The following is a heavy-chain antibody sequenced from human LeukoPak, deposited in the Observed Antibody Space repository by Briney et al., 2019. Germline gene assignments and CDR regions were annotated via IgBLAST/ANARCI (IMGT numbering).Heavy chain of an antibody. Sequence: GASVKVSCKTSGYTFTGYFLNWVRQAPGQGLEWMGRINPNSGGTNCGQKFQDRVTLTRDTSIATAYMELSSLTSDDTAVYYCARVDASSLAVHYWGQGTLVTVSP. CDR1: GYTFTGYF. CDR3: ARVDASSLAVHY. D-gene: IGHD6-19*01. CDR2: INPNSGGT. J-gene: IGHJ4*02. V-gene: IGHV1-2*02.